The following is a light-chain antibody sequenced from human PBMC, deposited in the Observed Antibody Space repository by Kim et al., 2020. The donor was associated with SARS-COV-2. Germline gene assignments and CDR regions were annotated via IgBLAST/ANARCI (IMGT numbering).Light chain of an antibody. J-gene: IGKJ1*01. Sequence: IQMTQSPSSVSASVGDRVTITCRASQDISTWLAWYQQKPGKAPKLLIYAASSLQSGVPSRFSGSGSGTDFTLTIARLQTADSATYYCQQANSFPPWTFGQGTKVDIK. V-gene: IGKV1-12*01. CDR2: AAS. CDR1: QDISTW. CDR3: QQANSFPPWT.